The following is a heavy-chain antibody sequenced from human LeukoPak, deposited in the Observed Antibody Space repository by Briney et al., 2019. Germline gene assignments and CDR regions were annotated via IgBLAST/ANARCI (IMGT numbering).Heavy chain of an antibody. V-gene: IGHV3-21*01. J-gene: IGHJ4*02. CDR2: ISSSIYI. Sequence: GGSLRLSCAASGFTFSSYSMNWVRQAPGKGLEWVSSISSSIYIYYADSVKGRFTISRDNAKNSLYLQMNSLRAEDTAVYYCARNYYDSSGYYLGIDYWGQGTLVTVSS. D-gene: IGHD3-22*01. CDR3: ARNYYDSSGYYLGIDY. CDR1: GFTFSSYS.